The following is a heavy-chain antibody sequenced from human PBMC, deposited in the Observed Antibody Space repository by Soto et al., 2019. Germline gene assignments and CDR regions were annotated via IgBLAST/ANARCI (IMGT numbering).Heavy chain of an antibody. CDR3: ARGALVAWNWFDP. CDR1: GDSISSGTYS. CDR2: IYHTGAT. Sequence: SETLSLTCAVSGDSISSGTYSWSWIRQPPGKGLEWIGYIYHTGATYYNPSLKSRVSLSVDRSKNQFSLELISVTAADTAVYYCARGALVAWNWFDPWGQGTLVTVSS. D-gene: IGHD5-12*01. J-gene: IGHJ5*02. V-gene: IGHV4-30-2*01.